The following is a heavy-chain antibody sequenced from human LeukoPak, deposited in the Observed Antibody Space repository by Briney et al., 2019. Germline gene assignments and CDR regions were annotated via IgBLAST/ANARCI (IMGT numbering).Heavy chain of an antibody. CDR1: GFTFSSYG. CDR3: ARGGRYCSGGSCYFLDY. V-gene: IGHV3-33*01. Sequence: SGGSLRLSCAASGFTFSSYGMHWVRQPPGKGLEWVAFIWYDGSNKYYADSVKGRFTISRDNSKNTLYLQMNSLRAEDTAVYYCARGGRYCSGGSCYFLDYWGQGTLVTVSS. J-gene: IGHJ4*02. D-gene: IGHD2-15*01. CDR2: IWYDGSNK.